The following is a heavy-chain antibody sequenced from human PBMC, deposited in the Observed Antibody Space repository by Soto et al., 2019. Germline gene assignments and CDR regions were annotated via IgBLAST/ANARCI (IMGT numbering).Heavy chain of an antibody. Sequence: GGSLRLSCAASGFTFSSYAMHWVRQAPGKGLEWVAVISYDGSNKYYADSVKGRFTISRDNSKNTLYLQMNSLRAEDTAVYYCARDGRVDFWSGYYGAYFDYWGQGTLVTVSS. CDR1: GFTFSSYA. D-gene: IGHD3-3*01. CDR3: ARDGRVDFWSGYYGAYFDY. CDR2: ISYDGSNK. V-gene: IGHV3-30-3*01. J-gene: IGHJ4*02.